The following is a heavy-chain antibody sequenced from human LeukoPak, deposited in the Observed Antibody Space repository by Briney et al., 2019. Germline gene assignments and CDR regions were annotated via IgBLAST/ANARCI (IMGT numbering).Heavy chain of an antibody. CDR2: ISSSSSTI. V-gene: IGHV3-48*01. CDR3: AKVHYDTSVYDS. J-gene: IGHJ4*02. Sequence: GGSLRLSCAASGFTFSTYSMNWVRQAPGKGLEWVSYISSSSSTIYYADSVKGRFTISRDNSKNTLYLQMNSLRAEDTAVYYCAKVHYDTSVYDSWGQGTLVTVSS. CDR1: GFTFSTYS. D-gene: IGHD3-22*01.